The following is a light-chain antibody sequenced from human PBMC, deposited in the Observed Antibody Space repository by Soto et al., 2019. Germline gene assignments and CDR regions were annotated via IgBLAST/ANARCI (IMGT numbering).Light chain of an antibody. CDR3: SSYTSTNTQV. J-gene: IGLJ1*01. CDR2: EVS. CDR1: SSDVGAYKY. V-gene: IGLV2-14*01. Sequence: QSALTQPASVSGSPGQSTTISCTGTSSDVGAYKYVSWYQQHPGKAPKLMIYEVSNRPSGVSNRFSGSKSGNTASVTISGLQAEDEADYYCSSYTSTNTQVFGTGTKVTVL.